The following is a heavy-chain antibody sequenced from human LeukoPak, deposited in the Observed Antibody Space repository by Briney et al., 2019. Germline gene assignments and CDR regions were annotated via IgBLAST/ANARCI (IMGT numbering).Heavy chain of an antibody. CDR1: GFTFSSYA. V-gene: IGHV3-23*01. CDR2: ISGSGGST. D-gene: IGHD7-27*01. Sequence: GGPLRLSCAASGFTFSSYAMSRVRQAPGKGLEWVSAISGSGGSTYYADSVKGRFTVSRDDSENTLYLQMNSLRAEDTAVYYCAKDGGLWVSAHWGDSWGRGTLVTVSS. J-gene: IGHJ4*02. CDR3: AKDGGLWVSAHWGDS.